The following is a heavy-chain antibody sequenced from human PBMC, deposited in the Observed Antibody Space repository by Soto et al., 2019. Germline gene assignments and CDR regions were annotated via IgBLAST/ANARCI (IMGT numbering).Heavy chain of an antibody. CDR3: ERLPKGSVVTG. CDR2: ISSSSENI. CDR1: GFSFRDHS. Sequence: GGSLRLSCVGSGFSFRDHSMNWVRQPPGKGLQWISYISSSSENIYYADSVKGRFTVSRDNAKNTLFLQMNSLRDDDSAIYYCERLPKGSVVTGWGQGSLVTVSS. J-gene: IGHJ4*01. D-gene: IGHD2-21*02. V-gene: IGHV3-48*02.